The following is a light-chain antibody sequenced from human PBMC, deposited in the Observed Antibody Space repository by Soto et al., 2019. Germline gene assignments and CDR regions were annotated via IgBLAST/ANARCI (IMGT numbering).Light chain of an antibody. J-gene: IGLJ2*01. CDR1: SSDVGSYNL. CDR3: CSYAGSSTFVV. CDR2: EGS. V-gene: IGLV2-23*01. Sequence: QSVLTQPASVSGSAGKSITISCTGTSSDVGSYNLVSWYQQHPGKAPKLMIYEGSKRPSGVSNRFSGSKSGNTASLTISGLQAEDEADYYCCSYAGSSTFVVFCGGSKLTVL.